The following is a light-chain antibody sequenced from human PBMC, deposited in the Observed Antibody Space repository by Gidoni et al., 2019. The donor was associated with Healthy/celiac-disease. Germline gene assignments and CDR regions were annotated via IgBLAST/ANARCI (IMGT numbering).Light chain of an antibody. Sequence: DIQMTQSPSTLSASVGDRVTITCRASQSISSCLAWYQQKPGKAPKLLIYKEYSLESGVPSRFSGSGSGTEFTLTISSLQPDDFETYYCQQYNSYSPEAWTFXQXTKVEIK. V-gene: IGKV1-5*03. CDR3: QQYNSYSPEAWT. J-gene: IGKJ1*01. CDR2: KEY. CDR1: QSISSC.